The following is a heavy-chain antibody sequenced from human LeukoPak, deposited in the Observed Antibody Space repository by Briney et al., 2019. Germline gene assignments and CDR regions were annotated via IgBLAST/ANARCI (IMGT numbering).Heavy chain of an antibody. CDR3: ARETFLRSIVVVAAATFDY. Sequence: ASVKVSCKASGYTFTGYYMHWVRQAPGQGLEWMGWINPNSGGTNYAQKFQGRVTMTRDTSISTAYMELSRLRSDDTAVYYCARETFLRSIVVVAAATFDYWGQGTLVTVSS. D-gene: IGHD2-15*01. CDR2: INPNSGGT. V-gene: IGHV1-2*02. J-gene: IGHJ4*02. CDR1: GYTFTGYY.